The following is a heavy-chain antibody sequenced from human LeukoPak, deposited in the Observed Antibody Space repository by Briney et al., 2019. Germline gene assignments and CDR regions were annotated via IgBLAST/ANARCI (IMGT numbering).Heavy chain of an antibody. D-gene: IGHD2-15*01. Sequence: ASVKVSCKASGYRFTGYYLHWVRQAPGQGLEWMGRINANSGGTDYAEKFQGRVTMTRDTSIGTAYMEVSRLIYDDTAVYYCARVRSGLLYYFDYWGQGTLVTVSS. V-gene: IGHV1-2*06. J-gene: IGHJ4*02. CDR2: INANSGGT. CDR3: ARVRSGLLYYFDY. CDR1: GYRFTGYY.